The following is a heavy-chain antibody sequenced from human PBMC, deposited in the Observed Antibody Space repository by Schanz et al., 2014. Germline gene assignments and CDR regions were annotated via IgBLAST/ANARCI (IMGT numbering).Heavy chain of an antibody. CDR3: ARGTDWNLHY. J-gene: IGHJ4*02. CDR2: IGTAGDT. CDR1: GFSIRNHD. Sequence: EVQLVEPGGGLVQPGGSLRLSCAASGFSIRNHDMHWVRQATGAGLEWVSAIGTAGDTFYLDSVKGRFTISRENAKNSLYLQMNSLRAGDTAVYYCARGTDWNLHYWGQGALVTVSA. D-gene: IGHD1-1*01. V-gene: IGHV3-13*04.